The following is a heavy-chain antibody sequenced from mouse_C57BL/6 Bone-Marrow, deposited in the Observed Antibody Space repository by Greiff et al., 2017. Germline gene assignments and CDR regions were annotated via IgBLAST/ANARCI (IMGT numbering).Heavy chain of an antibody. J-gene: IGHJ3*01. V-gene: IGHV1-42*01. CDR3: ARGGLGGFAY. CDR1: GYSFTGYY. CDR2: INPSTGGT. Sequence: VQLQQSGPELVKPGASVKISCKASGYSFTGYYMNWVKQSPEKSLEWIGEINPSTGGTTYNQKFKAKATLTVDKSSSTAYMQLKSLTSEDSAVYYCARGGLGGFAYWGQGTLVTGSA. D-gene: IGHD2-4*01.